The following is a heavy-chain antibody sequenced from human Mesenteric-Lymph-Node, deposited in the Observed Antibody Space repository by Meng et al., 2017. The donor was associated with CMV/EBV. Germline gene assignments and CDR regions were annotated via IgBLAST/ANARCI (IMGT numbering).Heavy chain of an antibody. J-gene: IGHJ2*01. CDR3: ARGRDTSAWYFDL. V-gene: IGHV1-2*02. Sequence: ASVKVSCKTSGYTFTNYYMDWVRQAPGQGLEWMGWVNPKSGAIHYAQKFQGRVTMTSDTSISTAYMELTSLRSDDTAMYYCARGRDTSAWYFDLWGRGTLVTVSS. CDR1: GYTFTNYY. CDR2: VNPKSGAI.